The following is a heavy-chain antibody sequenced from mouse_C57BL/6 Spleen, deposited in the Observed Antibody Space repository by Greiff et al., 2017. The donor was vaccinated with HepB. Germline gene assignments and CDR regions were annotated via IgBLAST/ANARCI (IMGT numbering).Heavy chain of an antibody. CDR2: ISSGGSYT. V-gene: IGHV5-6*01. D-gene: IGHD1-1*01. Sequence: EVQLQQSGGDLVKPGGSLKLSCAASGFTFSSYGMSWVRQTPDKRLEWVATISSGGSYTYYPDSVKGRFTISRDNAKNTLYLQMSSLKSEDTAMYYCARREGVLGYFDYWGQGTTLTVSS. CDR3: ARREGVLGYFDY. CDR1: GFTFSSYG. J-gene: IGHJ2*01.